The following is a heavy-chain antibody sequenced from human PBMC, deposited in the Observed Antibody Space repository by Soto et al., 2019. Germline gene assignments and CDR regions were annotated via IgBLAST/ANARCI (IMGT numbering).Heavy chain of an antibody. V-gene: IGHV4-39*07. CDR3: GRLYYFDY. J-gene: IGHJ4*02. Sequence: SETLSLTCIVSGGSLTSGIFFWGWIRQTPGKGLEWIASMYQSGSSHYNPSLKSRVTMTLDTSRNQFSLRAEDTAAYFCARRAAGRLYYFDYWGQGSLVTVSS. CDR2: MYQSGSS. CDR1: GGSLTSGIFF. D-gene: IGHD1-26*01.